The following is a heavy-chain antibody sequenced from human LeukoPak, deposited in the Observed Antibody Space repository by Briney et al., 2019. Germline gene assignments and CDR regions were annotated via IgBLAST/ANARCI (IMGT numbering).Heavy chain of an antibody. CDR3: ARSYGDFRSDY. Sequence: GESLKISCKGSGYSFSSNWIGWVRQMPGKGLEWMGIISPADSETRYSPSFQGQVTISADMSISTAYLQWSSLKASDTAMYYCARSYGDFRSDYWGQGTLVTVSS. D-gene: IGHD4-17*01. V-gene: IGHV5-51*01. J-gene: IGHJ4*02. CDR1: GYSFSSNW. CDR2: ISPADSET.